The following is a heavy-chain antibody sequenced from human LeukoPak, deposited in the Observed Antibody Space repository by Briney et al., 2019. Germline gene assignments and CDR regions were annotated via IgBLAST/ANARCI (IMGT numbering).Heavy chain of an antibody. CDR3: DKDYPILRYFDWFGYFDY. CDR1: GLTFSSYD. J-gene: IGHJ4*02. V-gene: IGHV3-30*18. Sequence: GGSLRLSCAASGLTFSSYDMHWVRQAPGKGLEWMAVISYDGSNKYYADSVKGRFTISRDNSKNTLYLQMNSLRAAATAVYYCDKDYPILRYFDWFGYFDYWGQGTLVTVSS. CDR2: ISYDGSNK. D-gene: IGHD3-9*01.